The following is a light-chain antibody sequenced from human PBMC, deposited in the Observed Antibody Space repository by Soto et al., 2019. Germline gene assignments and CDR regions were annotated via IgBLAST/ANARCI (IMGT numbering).Light chain of an antibody. V-gene: IGKV1-27*01. CDR2: AAS. J-gene: IGKJ3*01. CDR3: QKYSSVPV. Sequence: DIQMTQSPTSLSASVGDRVTITCRASQGIRNYLAWYQQIPGKAPKLLIYAASTLQSGVPSRFSGSGSGTDFTLTINGLQPEDVATYYCQKYSSVPVFGPGTKVEIK. CDR1: QGIRNY.